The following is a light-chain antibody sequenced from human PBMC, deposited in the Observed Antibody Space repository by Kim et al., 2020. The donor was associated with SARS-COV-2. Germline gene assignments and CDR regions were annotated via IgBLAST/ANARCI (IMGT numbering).Light chain of an antibody. Sequence: EIVMTQSPSTLSVSPGERATLSCRASQSVSSKLAWYQHKPGQAPRLLIHTTSTRATGVPARFSGSGSGTEFTLTIDSLQSEDFAVYYCQQYFNWPPVTFGGGTKVDIK. CDR2: TTS. V-gene: IGKV3-15*01. CDR1: QSVSSK. J-gene: IGKJ4*01. CDR3: QQYFNWPPVT.